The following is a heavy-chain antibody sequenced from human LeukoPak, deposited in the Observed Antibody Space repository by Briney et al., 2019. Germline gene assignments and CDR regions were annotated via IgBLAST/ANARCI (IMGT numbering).Heavy chain of an antibody. CDR3: ARPDYDFWSGSPGGNYMDV. V-gene: IGHV3-21*01. J-gene: IGHJ6*03. CDR2: ISSTSSYV. Sequence: GGSLRLSCAASGFTFTTYSMNWVRQAPGKGPEWVSSISSTSSYVYYADSVRGRFTISRDNAKNSLYLQMDSLRAEDTAVYYCARPDYDFWSGSPGGNYMDVWGKGTTVTVSS. CDR1: GFTFTTYS. D-gene: IGHD3-3*01.